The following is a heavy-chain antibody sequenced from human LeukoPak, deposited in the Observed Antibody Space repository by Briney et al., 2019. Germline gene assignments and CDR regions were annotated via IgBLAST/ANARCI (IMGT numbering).Heavy chain of an antibody. CDR1: GGSIRSSSYY. Sequence: SETLSLTCTVSGGSIRSSSYYWGWIRQSPGKGLEWIGEINHSGSTNYNPSLKSRVTISVDTSKNQFSLKLSSVTAADTAVYYCATFGSGSLVSNSYWGQGTLVTVSS. D-gene: IGHD3-10*01. CDR2: INHSGST. J-gene: IGHJ4*02. CDR3: ATFGSGSLVSNSY. V-gene: IGHV4-39*07.